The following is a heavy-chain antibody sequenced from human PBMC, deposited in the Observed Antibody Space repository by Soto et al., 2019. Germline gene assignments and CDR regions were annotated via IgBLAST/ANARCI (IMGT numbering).Heavy chain of an antibody. V-gene: IGHV3-33*08. CDR3: ARVGSSSAPYNWFDP. J-gene: IGHJ5*02. D-gene: IGHD6-6*01. CDR1: GFTFSSYG. CDR2: IWYDGSNK. Sequence: GGSLRLSCAASGFTFSSYGMHWVRQAPGKGLEWVAVIWYDGSNKYYADSVKGRFTISRDNSKNTLYLQMNSLRAEDTAVYYCARVGSSSAPYNWFDPWGQGTLVTVSS.